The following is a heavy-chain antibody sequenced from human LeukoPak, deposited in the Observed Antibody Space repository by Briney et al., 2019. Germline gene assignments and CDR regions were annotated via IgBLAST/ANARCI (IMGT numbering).Heavy chain of an antibody. CDR3: ASTMYYYDSSGYYDFDY. D-gene: IGHD3-22*01. Sequence: AVNVSCKGSGGSFSSYAIRWVRQPPGQGLEWMGRSIPIFGTANYAQNFQGRVTITTDNSTDTAYMELSILKSHGTAVDYCASTMYYYDSSGYYDFDYWGQGTLVTVSS. V-gene: IGHV1-69*05. CDR1: GGSFSSYA. J-gene: IGHJ4*02. CDR2: SIPIFGTA.